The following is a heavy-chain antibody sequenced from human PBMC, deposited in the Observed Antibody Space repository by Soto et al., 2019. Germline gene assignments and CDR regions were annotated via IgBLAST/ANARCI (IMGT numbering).Heavy chain of an antibody. CDR1: GFIFSSCA. CDR2: ISGSGGTT. J-gene: IGHJ4*02. D-gene: IGHD3-22*01. CDR3: AKAGGYYLQTSGSGYPPV. V-gene: IGHV3-23*01. Sequence: GGSLRLSCAASGFIFSSCAMSWVRQAPGKGLEWVSGISGSGGTTYSADSVKGRFTISRDNSKNTLFLQMNSLRAEDTAVYYCAKAGGYYLQTSGSGYPPVWGQGTLVTVSS.